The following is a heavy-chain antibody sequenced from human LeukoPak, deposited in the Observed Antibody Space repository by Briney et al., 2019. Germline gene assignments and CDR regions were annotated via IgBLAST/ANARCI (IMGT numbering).Heavy chain of an antibody. CDR3: ARGAGDGYSDYRFDY. Sequence: PGGSLRLSCAASGFTFSSYSMNWVRQAPGKGLEWVSSISSSSSYIYYADSVKGRFTISRDNAKNSLYLQMNSLRAEDTAVYYCARGAGDGYSDYRFDYWGQGTLVTVSS. V-gene: IGHV3-21*01. CDR2: ISSSSSYI. D-gene: IGHD4-11*01. CDR1: GFTFSSYS. J-gene: IGHJ4*02.